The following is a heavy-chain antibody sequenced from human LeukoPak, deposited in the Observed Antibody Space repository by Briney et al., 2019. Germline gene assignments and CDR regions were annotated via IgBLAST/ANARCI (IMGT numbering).Heavy chain of an antibody. CDR3: ARASSVLYSSSAGLWYFDY. D-gene: IGHD6-6*01. CDR1: GFTFSSYA. V-gene: IGHV3-30-3*01. CDR2: ISYDGSNK. Sequence: GRSLRLSCAASGFTFSSYAMHWVRQAPDKGLEWVAVISYDGSNKYYADSVKGRFTISRDNSKNTLYLQMNSLRAEDTAVYYCARASSVLYSSSAGLWYFDYWGQGTLVTVSS. J-gene: IGHJ4*02.